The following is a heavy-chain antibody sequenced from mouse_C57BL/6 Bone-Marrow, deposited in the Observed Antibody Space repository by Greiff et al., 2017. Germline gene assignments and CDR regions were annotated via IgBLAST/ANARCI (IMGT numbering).Heavy chain of an antibody. CDR1: GYTFTSYW. Sequence: VQLQQPGAELVRPGTSVKLSCKASGYTFTSYWMHWVKQRPGQGLEWIGVIDPSDSYTNYNQKFKGKATLTVDTSSSTAYMQLSSLTSEDSAVYYCALSYYYGSHWNFDVWGTGTTVTVSS. V-gene: IGHV1-59*01. J-gene: IGHJ1*03. D-gene: IGHD1-1*01. CDR2: IDPSDSYT. CDR3: ALSYYYGSHWNFDV.